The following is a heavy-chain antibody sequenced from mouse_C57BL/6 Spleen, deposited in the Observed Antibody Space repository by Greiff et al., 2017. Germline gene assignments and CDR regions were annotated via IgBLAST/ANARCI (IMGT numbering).Heavy chain of an antibody. V-gene: IGHV1-58*01. CDR3: ARSKNDGSSFDY. CDR2: IYIGNGYT. CDR1: GYTFTSYG. J-gene: IGHJ2*01. D-gene: IGHD1-1*01. Sequence: VQLKESGAELVRPGSSVKMSCTTSGYTFTSYGINWVKQRPGQGLEWIGYIYIGNGYTEYTEKFKGKATLTSDTSSSTAYMQLSSLTSEDSAIYFCARSKNDGSSFDYWGQGTTLTVSS.